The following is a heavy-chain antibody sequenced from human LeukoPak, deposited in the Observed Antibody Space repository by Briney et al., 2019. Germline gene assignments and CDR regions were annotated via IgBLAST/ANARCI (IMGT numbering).Heavy chain of an antibody. J-gene: IGHJ4*02. D-gene: IGHD6-19*01. V-gene: IGHV1-2*02. CDR2: INPNSGGT. Sequence: GASVKVSCKASGFTFTGYYMHWVRQAPGQGLEWMGWINPNSGGTNYAQKFQGRVTMTRDTSISTAYMELSRLRSDDTAVYYCARATKVRNGYSSGLGYWGQGTLVTVSS. CDR3: ARATKVRNGYSSGLGY. CDR1: GFTFTGYY.